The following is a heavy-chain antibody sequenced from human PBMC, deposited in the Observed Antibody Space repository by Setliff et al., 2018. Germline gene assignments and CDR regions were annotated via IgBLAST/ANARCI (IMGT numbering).Heavy chain of an antibody. J-gene: IGHJ4*02. CDR1: GYTLTELS. Sequence: GASVKVSCKVSGYTLTELSMHWVRQAPGKGLEWMGGFDPEDGETIYAQNFQGRVTMTTDTSTSTAYMELRSLRSDDTAMYYCARDLSTTVMTRSWYYFDYWGQGTLVTVSS. CDR3: ARDLSTTVMTRSWYYFDY. D-gene: IGHD4-17*01. CDR2: FDPEDGET. V-gene: IGHV1-24*01.